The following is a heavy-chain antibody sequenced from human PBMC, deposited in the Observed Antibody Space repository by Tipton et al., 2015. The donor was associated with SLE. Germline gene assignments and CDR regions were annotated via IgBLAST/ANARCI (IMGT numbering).Heavy chain of an antibody. CDR3: SEGYYFDY. CDR1: GGSFSDYY. CDR2: INHSGST. V-gene: IGHV4-34*03. J-gene: IGHJ4*02. Sequence: TLSLTCAVYGGSFSDYYWTWIRQPPGKGLEWIGEINHSGSTNYNPSLKSRVTISVDTSKNQFSLKLSSVTAADTAVYYCSEGYYFDYWGQGTLVTVSS.